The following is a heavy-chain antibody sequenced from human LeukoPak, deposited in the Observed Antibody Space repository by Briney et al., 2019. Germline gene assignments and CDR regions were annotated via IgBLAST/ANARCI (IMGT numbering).Heavy chain of an antibody. Sequence: ASVKVSCKASGGTFSSYIISWVRQAPGQGLEWMGRIIPILPIANYAQKFQGRVTITADKSTSTTYMELSSLRSEDTAVYYCAIYGGGGMDVWGQGTTVTVSS. D-gene: IGHD4-23*01. J-gene: IGHJ6*02. CDR3: AIYGGGGMDV. CDR2: IIPILPIA. CDR1: GGTFSSYI. V-gene: IGHV1-69*02.